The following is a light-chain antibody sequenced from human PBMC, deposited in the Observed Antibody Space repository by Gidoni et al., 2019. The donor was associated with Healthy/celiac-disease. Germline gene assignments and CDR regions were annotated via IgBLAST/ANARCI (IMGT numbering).Light chain of an antibody. CDR1: SLRSYY. J-gene: IGLJ3*02. V-gene: IGLV3-19*01. CDR3: NPRERSGKGV. Sequence: SSELTQDPAVSVALGQTVRITCQGDSLRSYYASWYQQKPGQAPVLVIYGKNNRPSGIPDRFSGPSSGNTAFLTITGAQAEGEAGYYCNPRERSGKGVFGGGNKPTVL. CDR2: GKN.